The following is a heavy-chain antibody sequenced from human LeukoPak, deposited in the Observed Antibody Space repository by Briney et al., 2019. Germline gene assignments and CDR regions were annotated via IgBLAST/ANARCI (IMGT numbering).Heavy chain of an antibody. J-gene: IGHJ4*02. CDR2: ISYDGSNK. V-gene: IGHV3-30*18. CDR1: GFTFSNYE. Sequence: TGGSLRLSCAASGFTFSNYEMYWVRQAPGKGLEWVAVISYDGSNKYYADSVKGRFTISRDNSKNTLYLQMNSLRAEDTAVYYCAKILPDTVTADHWGQGTLVTVSS. D-gene: IGHD4-11*01. CDR3: AKILPDTVTADH.